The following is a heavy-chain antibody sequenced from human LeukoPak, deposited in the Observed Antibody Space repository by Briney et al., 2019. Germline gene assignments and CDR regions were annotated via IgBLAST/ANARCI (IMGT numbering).Heavy chain of an antibody. V-gene: IGHV1-18*01. Sequence: ASVKVSCKASGYTFTSYGIRWVRQAPGQGLEWMGWISAYNGNTNYAQKLQGRVTMTTDTSTSTAYMELRSLRSDDTAVYYCARLRLAFNDYSNDYYYYGMDVWGQGTTVTVSS. J-gene: IGHJ6*02. CDR1: GYTFTSYG. CDR3: ARLRLAFNDYSNDYYYYGMDV. CDR2: ISAYNGNT. D-gene: IGHD4-11*01.